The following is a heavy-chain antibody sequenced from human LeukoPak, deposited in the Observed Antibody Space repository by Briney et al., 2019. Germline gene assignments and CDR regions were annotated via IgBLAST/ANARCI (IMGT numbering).Heavy chain of an antibody. V-gene: IGHV3-23*01. Sequence: GGSLRLSCVVSGFTFSSYAMSWVRQAPGKGLEWVSAISSSGGITYYADSVKGRFTISRDNSKNTLYLQMNSLRAEDTAVYYCAKGTMDGGQYYYDSSGGQGTLVTVSS. CDR1: GFTFSSYA. D-gene: IGHD3-22*01. J-gene: IGHJ4*02. CDR3: AKGTMDGGQYYYDSS. CDR2: ISSSGGIT.